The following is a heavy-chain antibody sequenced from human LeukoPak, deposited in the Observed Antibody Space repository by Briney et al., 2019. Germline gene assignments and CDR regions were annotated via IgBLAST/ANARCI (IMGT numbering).Heavy chain of an antibody. V-gene: IGHV4-39*07. CDR1: GGSISTSRYS. CDR3: ASCVDIVAGAFDI. J-gene: IGHJ3*02. Sequence: SETLSLTCTVSGGSISTSRYSWGWIRQPPGKGLEWIGNILYSGTTYYNPSLKSRVTISVDTSKNQFSLKLSSVTAADTAVYYCASCVDIVAGAFDIWGQGTMVTVSS. CDR2: ILYSGTT. D-gene: IGHD5-12*01.